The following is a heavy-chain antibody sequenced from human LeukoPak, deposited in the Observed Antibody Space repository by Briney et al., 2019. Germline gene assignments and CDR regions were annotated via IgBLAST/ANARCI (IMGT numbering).Heavy chain of an antibody. V-gene: IGHV3-23*01. CDR1: GFTFSSYA. CDR3: VNPCVGGSSWYLDAFDI. Sequence: GGSLRLSCAASGFTFSSYAMSWARQAPGKGLEWVSAISGSGGSTYYADSVKGRFTISRDNSKNTLYLQMNSLRAEDTAVYYCVNPCVGGSSWYLDAFDIWGQGTMVTVSS. CDR2: ISGSGGST. D-gene: IGHD6-13*01. J-gene: IGHJ3*02.